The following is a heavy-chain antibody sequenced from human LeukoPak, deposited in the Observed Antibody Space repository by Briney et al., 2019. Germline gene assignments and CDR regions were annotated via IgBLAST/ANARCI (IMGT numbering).Heavy chain of an antibody. D-gene: IGHD3-22*01. J-gene: IGHJ3*02. CDR3: ARRRRFYYYDSSGYYYGKTGSHDAFDI. CDR2: IYGSGSA. V-gene: IGHV4-61*02. CDR1: GGSISSGSYH. Sequence: SETLSLTCTVSGGSISSGSYHWSWIRQPAGKRLEWIGRIYGSGSAIYNPSLKSRVSISVDTSKNQFSLNLRSVTAADTAVYYCARRRRFYYYDSSGYYYGKTGSHDAFDIWGQGTMVTVSS.